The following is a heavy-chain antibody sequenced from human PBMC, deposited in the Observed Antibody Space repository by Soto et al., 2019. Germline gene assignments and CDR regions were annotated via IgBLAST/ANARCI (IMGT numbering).Heavy chain of an antibody. Sequence: SSVKVSCKASGGTFSSYAISWVRQAPGQGLEWMGGIIPIFGTANYAQKFQGRVTITADESTSTAYMELSSLRSEDTAVYYCARARRPNAYGGGDCYPLFDWVDPWSQGTSVTVCS. CDR3: ARARRPNAYGGGDCYPLFDWVDP. V-gene: IGHV1-69*13. D-gene: IGHD2-21*02. CDR1: GGTFSSYA. CDR2: IIPIFGTA. J-gene: IGHJ5*02.